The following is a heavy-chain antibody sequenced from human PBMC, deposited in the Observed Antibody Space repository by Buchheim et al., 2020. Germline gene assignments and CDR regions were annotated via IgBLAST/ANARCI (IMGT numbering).Heavy chain of an antibody. J-gene: IGHJ5*02. V-gene: IGHV3-30*18. D-gene: IGHD6-6*01. CDR1: GFTFSSYG. CDR3: AKDRREYSSSSWFDP. CDR2: ISYDGSNK. Sequence: QVQLVESGGGVVQPGRSLRLSCAASGFTFSSYGMHWVRQAPGKGLEWVAVISYDGSNKYYADSGKVRFTISRDNSKKTLFLQMNSLRAEDTAVYYCAKDRREYSSSSWFDPWGQGTL.